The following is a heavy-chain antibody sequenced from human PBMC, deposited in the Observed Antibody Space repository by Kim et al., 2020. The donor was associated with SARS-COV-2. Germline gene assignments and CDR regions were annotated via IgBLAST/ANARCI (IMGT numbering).Heavy chain of an antibody. Sequence: SVKVSCKASGGTFSSYAISWVRQAPGQGLEWMGGIIPIFGTANYAQKFQGRVTITADESTSTAYMELSSLRSEDTAVYYCARGGVVVAANKYSLFDYWGQGTLVTVSS. J-gene: IGHJ4*02. D-gene: IGHD2-15*01. CDR2: IIPIFGTA. CDR3: ARGGVVVAANKYSLFDY. CDR1: GGTFSSYA. V-gene: IGHV1-69*13.